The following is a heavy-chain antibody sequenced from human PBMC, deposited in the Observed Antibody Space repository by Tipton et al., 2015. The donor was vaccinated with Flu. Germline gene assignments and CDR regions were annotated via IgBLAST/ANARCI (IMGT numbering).Heavy chain of an antibody. CDR2: LHHTGTT. Sequence: LRLSCVVSGYSIISGSYWGWIRQPPGKGLEWIAFLHHTGTTYYNPSLKSRVTISVDRSKNQFSLRVNSVTAADTAMYFCVRRDYNNYVSDPKNWFDPWGQGTLVIVSS. D-gene: IGHD4-11*01. J-gene: IGHJ5*02. V-gene: IGHV4-38-2*01. CDR1: GYSIISGSY. CDR3: VRRDYNNYVSDPKNWFDP.